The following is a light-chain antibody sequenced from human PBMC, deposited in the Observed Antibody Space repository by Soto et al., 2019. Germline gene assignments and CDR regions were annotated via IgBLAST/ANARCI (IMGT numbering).Light chain of an antibody. CDR3: QKYNSAPFT. V-gene: IGKV1-27*01. CDR1: QGIDNR. Sequence: DIQMTQSPSSLSVSEGDRVTITCRASQGIDNRLAWYQQKPGKAPKLLIYAASTLQAGVVSRFRGSGSGTDFTLTISSLQPEDVATYYCQKYNSAPFTFGQGTRLEIK. CDR2: AAS. J-gene: IGKJ5*01.